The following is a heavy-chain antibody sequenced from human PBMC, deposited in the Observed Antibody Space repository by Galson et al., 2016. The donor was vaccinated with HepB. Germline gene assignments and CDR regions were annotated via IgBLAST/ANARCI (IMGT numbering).Heavy chain of an antibody. V-gene: IGHV3-23*01. D-gene: IGHD3-22*01. Sequence: SLRLSCAASGFPFSTYGMSWVRQAPGKGLEWVSGISGSGGSIYSADSVKGRFTISRDNAKNTLYLQMNSLRAEDTAVYYCVRDRATYDSSGYWFDYWGQGALVTVSS. CDR3: VRDRATYDSSGYWFDY. CDR1: GFPFSTYG. CDR2: ISGSGGSI. J-gene: IGHJ4*02.